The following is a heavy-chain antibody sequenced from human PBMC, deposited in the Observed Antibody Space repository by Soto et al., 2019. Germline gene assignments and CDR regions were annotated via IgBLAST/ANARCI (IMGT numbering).Heavy chain of an antibody. CDR1: GYTFTIYG. CDR3: ARDRESSSSWYLDWFDP. D-gene: IGHD6-13*01. Sequence: ASVKVYCKAAGYTFTIYGISWVRQAPGQGFEWMGWISAYNGNTNYAQKLQGRVTMTTDTSTSTAYMELRSLRSDDTAVYYCARDRESSSSWYLDWFDPWGQGTLVTVSS. CDR2: ISAYNGNT. J-gene: IGHJ5*02. V-gene: IGHV1-18*01.